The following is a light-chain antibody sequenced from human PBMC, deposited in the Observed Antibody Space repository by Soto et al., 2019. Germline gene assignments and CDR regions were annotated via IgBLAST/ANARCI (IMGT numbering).Light chain of an antibody. J-gene: IGKJ5*01. CDR1: VSVGTY. V-gene: IGKV3-11*01. CDR3: QQRGDWPPIT. Sequence: VLTQFPATLSLSPGERATLSCRASVSVGTYLAWYQHKPGQAPRLLIYDASKRAIGIPARFSGSGSGTDFALTINSLEPEDFAVYYCQQRGDWPPITFGQGTRLDIK. CDR2: DAS.